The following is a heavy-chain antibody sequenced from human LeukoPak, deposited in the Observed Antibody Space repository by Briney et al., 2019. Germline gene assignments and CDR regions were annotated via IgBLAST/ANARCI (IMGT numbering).Heavy chain of an antibody. Sequence: SETLSLTCTVSGGSVSSGSYHWSWIRQPPGKGLEWIGYIYYSGSTNYNPSLKSRVTISVDTSKNQFSLRLSSVTAADTAVYYCARHRYYYDSSGYYYQPWGQGTLVTVSS. V-gene: IGHV4-61*01. J-gene: IGHJ5*02. CDR3: ARHRYYYDSSGYYYQP. CDR2: IYYSGST. CDR1: GGSVSSGSYH. D-gene: IGHD3-22*01.